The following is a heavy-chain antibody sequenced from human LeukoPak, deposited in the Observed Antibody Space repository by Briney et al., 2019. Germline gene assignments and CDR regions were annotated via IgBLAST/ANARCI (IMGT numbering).Heavy chain of an antibody. CDR1: GGSISGYY. CDR3: ARHRMVGAIVFDY. CDR2: IYTTGST. V-gene: IGHV4-4*07. Sequence: SETLSLTCTVSGGSISGYYWSWIRQPAGKGLEWIGRIYTTGSTNYNPSLKSRVTMSVDTSKDQFSLKLSSVTAADTALYFCARHRMVGAIVFDYWGQGTLVTVSS. D-gene: IGHD2-21*01. J-gene: IGHJ4*02.